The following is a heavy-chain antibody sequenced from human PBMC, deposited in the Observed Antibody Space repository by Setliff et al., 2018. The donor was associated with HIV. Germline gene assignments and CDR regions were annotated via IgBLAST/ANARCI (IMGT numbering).Heavy chain of an antibody. CDR3: ARGIAAAGGYFDY. V-gene: IGHV4-34*01. CDR2: IHHSRRT. D-gene: IGHD6-13*01. CDR1: GGSFSGYY. J-gene: IGHJ4*02. Sequence: SETLSLTCAVYGGSFSGYYWSWIRQSPEKGLEWIGEIHHSRRTNYSPSLKSRVAISLDTSKNQFSLKLSSVTAADTAVYYCARGIAAAGGYFDYWGPGTLVTVSS.